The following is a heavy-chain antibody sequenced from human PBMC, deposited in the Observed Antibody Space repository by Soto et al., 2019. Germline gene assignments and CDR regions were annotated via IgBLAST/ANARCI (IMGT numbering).Heavy chain of an antibody. Sequence: AASVKVSCKASGYTFTSYYMHWVRQAPGQGLEWKGIINPSGGSTSYAQKFQGRVTMTRDTSTSTVYMELSSLRSEDTAVYYCARDPYSSSPKLGYYFDYWGQGTLVTVSS. CDR3: ARDPYSSSPKLGYYFDY. V-gene: IGHV1-46*01. CDR2: INPSGGST. J-gene: IGHJ4*02. D-gene: IGHD6-6*01. CDR1: GYTFTSYY.